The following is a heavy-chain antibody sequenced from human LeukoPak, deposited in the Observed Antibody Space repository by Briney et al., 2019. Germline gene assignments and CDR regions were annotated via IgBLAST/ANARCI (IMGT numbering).Heavy chain of an antibody. Sequence: PSETLSLTYTVSGGSISSSSYYWGWIRQPPGKGLEWIGSIYYSGSTNYNPSLKSRVTISVDTSKNQFSLKLSSVTAADTAVYYCARRYSSGWFFDYWGQGTLVTVSS. CDR1: GGSISSSSYY. CDR3: ARRYSSGWFFDY. V-gene: IGHV4-39*07. CDR2: IYYSGST. D-gene: IGHD6-19*01. J-gene: IGHJ4*02.